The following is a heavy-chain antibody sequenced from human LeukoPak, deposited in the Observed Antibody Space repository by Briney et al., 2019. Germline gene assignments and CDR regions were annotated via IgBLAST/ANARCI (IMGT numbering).Heavy chain of an antibody. V-gene: IGHV3-7*03. CDR3: ARFTRRYSRDY. J-gene: IGHJ4*02. Sequence: GGSLRLSCAASGFNFNNYWMSWLRQAPGKGLEWVANIKDDGSEEYYVDSVKGRFTIVRDNAYNSLYLQMNSLRVEDTAIYFCARFTRRYSRDYWGQGTLVSVSS. D-gene: IGHD6-13*01. CDR2: IKDDGSEE. CDR1: GFNFNNYW.